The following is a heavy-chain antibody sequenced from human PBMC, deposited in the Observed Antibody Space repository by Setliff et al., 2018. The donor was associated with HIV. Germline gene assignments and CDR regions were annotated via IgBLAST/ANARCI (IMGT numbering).Heavy chain of an antibody. V-gene: IGHV3-66*01. CDR3: ARVRTVAGLKVGFEDY. CDR2: IYPGGTT. Sequence: PGESLKISCAASGFTFRNYKMNWVRQAPGKGLEWVSFIYPGGTTNYADSVKGRFTISRDTSKNTLFLQMNTLRAEDTAVYYCARVRTVAGLKVGFEDYWGQGTLVTVSS. D-gene: IGHD6-19*01. J-gene: IGHJ4*02. CDR1: GFTFRNYK.